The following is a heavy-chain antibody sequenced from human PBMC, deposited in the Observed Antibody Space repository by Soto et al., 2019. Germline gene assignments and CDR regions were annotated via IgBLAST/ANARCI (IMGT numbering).Heavy chain of an antibody. V-gene: IGHV2-5*02. J-gene: IGHJ5*02. Sequence: QITLKESGPTLVKPTQTLTLTCTFSGFSLSTSGVGVGWIRQPPGKALEWLALIYWDDDKRYSPSLKSRLTITKDPSKNQVVLTMTNMDPVDTSTYYCAHRRVGRQLALGWFDPWGQGTLVTVSS. CDR2: IYWDDDK. CDR3: AHRRVGRQLALGWFDP. CDR1: GFSLSTSGVG. D-gene: IGHD6-13*01.